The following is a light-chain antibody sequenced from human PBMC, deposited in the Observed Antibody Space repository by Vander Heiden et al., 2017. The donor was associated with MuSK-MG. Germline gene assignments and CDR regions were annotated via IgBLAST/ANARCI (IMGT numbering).Light chain of an antibody. J-gene: IGKJ2*01. Sequence: DIQMTQSPSTLSASVGDRVTITCRASQSISSWLAWYQQKPGKAPKLLIYDASSLESGVPSRFSGSGSGTEFTLTISSLQPDDFATYYCQQDNSYRSTFGPGTKLEIK. V-gene: IGKV1-5*01. CDR3: QQDNSYRST. CDR2: DAS. CDR1: QSISSW.